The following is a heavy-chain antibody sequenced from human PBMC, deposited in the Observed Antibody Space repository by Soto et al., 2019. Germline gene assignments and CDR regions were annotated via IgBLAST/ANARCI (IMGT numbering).Heavy chain of an antibody. D-gene: IGHD6-19*01. V-gene: IGHV3-9*01. CDR1: GFTFDDYS. CDR3: AKGVRGGYSSGWYAPYYYYGMDV. CDR2: ISWNSGSI. J-gene: IGHJ6*02. Sequence: GASVTLSCAASGFTFDDYSMHWVRQAPGKGLEWGSGISWNSGSIGYADSVKGRFTISRDNSKNSLYMQINSLRAEDTALYYCAKGVRGGYSSGWYAPYYYYGMDVWGQGTTVTVSS.